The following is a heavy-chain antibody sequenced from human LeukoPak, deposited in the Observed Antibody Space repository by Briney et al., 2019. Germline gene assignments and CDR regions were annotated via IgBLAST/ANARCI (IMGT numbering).Heavy chain of an antibody. V-gene: IGHV3-30-3*01. CDR3: ARDPKGAYCGGDCYQDSAFDI. D-gene: IGHD2-21*02. CDR2: ISYDGSNK. CDR1: GFTFSSYA. Sequence: GRSLRLSCAASGFTFSSYAMHWVRQAPGKGLEWVAVISYDGSNKYYADSVKGRFTISRDNSKNSLYLQMNSLRAEDTAVYYCARDPKGAYCGGDCYQDSAFDIWGQGTMVTVSS. J-gene: IGHJ3*02.